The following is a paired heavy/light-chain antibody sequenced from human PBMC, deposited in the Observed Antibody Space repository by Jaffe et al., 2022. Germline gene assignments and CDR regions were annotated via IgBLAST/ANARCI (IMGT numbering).Light chain of an antibody. Sequence: EIVMTQSPATLSVSPGERATLSCRASQSVSSNLAWYQQKPGQAPRLLIYGASTRATGIPARFSGSGSGTEFTLTISSLQSEDFAVYYCQQYNNWPPRTFGQGTKVEIK. CDR2: GAS. CDR3: QQYNNWPPRT. CDR1: QSVSSN. J-gene: IGKJ1*01. V-gene: IGKV3-15*01.
Heavy chain of an antibody. CDR3: ARDLGITMVQGVIIEGQWFDP. J-gene: IGHJ5*02. Sequence: QVQLVQSGAEVKKPGSSVKVSCKASGGTFSSYAISWVRQAPGQGLEWMGGIIPIFGTANYAQKFQGRVTITADESTSTAYMELSSLRSEDTAVYYCARDLGITMVQGVIIEGQWFDPWGQGTLVTVSS. V-gene: IGHV1-69*01. CDR1: GGTFSSYA. D-gene: IGHD3-10*01. CDR2: IIPIFGTA.